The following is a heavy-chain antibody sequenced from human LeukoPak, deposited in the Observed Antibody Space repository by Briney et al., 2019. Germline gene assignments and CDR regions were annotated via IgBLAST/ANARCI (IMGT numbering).Heavy chain of an antibody. Sequence: GGSLRLSCAASGFTFSSYGMSWVRQASGKGLEWVSAISGSGGSTYYADSVKGRFTISRDNSKNTLYLQMNSLRAEDTAVYYCAKSQYYYDSSGYFDYWGQGTLVTVSS. CDR3: AKSQYYYDSSGYFDY. D-gene: IGHD3-22*01. J-gene: IGHJ4*02. CDR2: ISGSGGST. CDR1: GFTFSSYG. V-gene: IGHV3-23*01.